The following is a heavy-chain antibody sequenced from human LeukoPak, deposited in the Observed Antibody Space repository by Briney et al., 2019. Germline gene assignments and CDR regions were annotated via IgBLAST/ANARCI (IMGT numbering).Heavy chain of an antibody. CDR1: GFTFSRFG. CDR2: ISSSSSNNI. CDR3: AQKGGADN. V-gene: IGHV3-48*02. Sequence: GGSLRLSCAASGFTFSRFGMNWVRQAPGKGLEWVSYISSSSSNNIYYADSVKGRFTISRDNAKNSLYLQMNSLRDEDTAVYYCAQKGGADNWGRGTLVTVSS. D-gene: IGHD2-15*01. J-gene: IGHJ4*02.